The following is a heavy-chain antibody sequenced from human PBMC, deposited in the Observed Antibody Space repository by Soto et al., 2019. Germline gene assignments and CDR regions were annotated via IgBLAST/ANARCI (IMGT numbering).Heavy chain of an antibody. CDR1: GFTVSSNY. D-gene: IGHD6-13*01. V-gene: IGHV3-53*04. CDR3: ARGIAAAGTEYFQH. J-gene: IGHJ1*01. Sequence: EVQLVESGGGLVQPGGSLRLSCVASGFTVSSNYMSWVRQAPGKGLEWVSVIYSGGSTYYADSVKGRFTISRHNSKNTLYLQMNSLRAEDTAVYYCARGIAAAGTEYFQHWGQGTLVTVSS. CDR2: IYSGGST.